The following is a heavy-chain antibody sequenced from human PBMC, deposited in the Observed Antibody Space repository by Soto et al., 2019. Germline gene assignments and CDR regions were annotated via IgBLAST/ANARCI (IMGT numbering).Heavy chain of an antibody. D-gene: IGHD6-13*01. Sequence: LRLSCVAPGLIFSNYAMSWVGQAPGKGLEWVSGISGSGGSPHYADSAKGRFTISRDNSKNTRFLQMNTLRAEDTAVYYCAREGDITAAFDYWGPGTLVTVSS. CDR2: ISGSGGSP. J-gene: IGHJ4*02. V-gene: IGHV3-23*01. CDR3: AREGDITAAFDY. CDR1: GLIFSNYA.